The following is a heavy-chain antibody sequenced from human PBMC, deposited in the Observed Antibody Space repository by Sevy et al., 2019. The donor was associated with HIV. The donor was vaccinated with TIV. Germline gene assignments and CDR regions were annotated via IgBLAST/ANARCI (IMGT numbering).Heavy chain of an antibody. Sequence: GGSLRLSCAASGFTFDDYAMHWVQQAPGKGLEWVSGISWNSGSIGCADSVKRRFTISRDNAKNSLYLQMNSLRAEDTTLYYCAKDRGITMVRGVSITTGGYNYGMDVWGQGTTVTVSS. CDR1: GFTFDDYA. CDR2: ISWNSGSI. V-gene: IGHV3-9*01. J-gene: IGHJ6*02. CDR3: AKDRGITMVRGVSITTGGYNYGMDV. D-gene: IGHD3-10*01.